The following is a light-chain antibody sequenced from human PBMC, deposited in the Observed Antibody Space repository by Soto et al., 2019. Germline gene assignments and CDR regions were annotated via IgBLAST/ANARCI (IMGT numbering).Light chain of an antibody. V-gene: IGKV1-5*01. Sequence: DIQMTQSPSTLSASVGDRVTITCRASQSISSWLAWYQQKPGKAPKLLIFDASILESGVPSRFSGSGSGTQFTLTISSLQPDDFATYYCQQYNSYLRTFGQGTNADIK. CDR3: QQYNSYLRT. CDR1: QSISSW. J-gene: IGKJ1*01. CDR2: DAS.